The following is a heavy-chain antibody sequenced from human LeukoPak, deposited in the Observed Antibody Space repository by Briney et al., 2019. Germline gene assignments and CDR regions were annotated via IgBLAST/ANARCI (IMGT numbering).Heavy chain of an antibody. CDR1: GGSISSGSYY. J-gene: IGHJ6*03. CDR2: IYTSGST. V-gene: IGHV4-61*02. Sequence: PSQTLSLXCTVSGGSISSGSYYWIWIRQPAGKGLEWIGRIYTSGSTNYNPSLKSRVTISVDTSKNQFSLKLSSVTAADTAVYYCARDPPSGTSLDYYYYYYMDVWGKGTTVTVSS. D-gene: IGHD2-2*01. CDR3: ARDPPSGTSLDYYYYYYMDV.